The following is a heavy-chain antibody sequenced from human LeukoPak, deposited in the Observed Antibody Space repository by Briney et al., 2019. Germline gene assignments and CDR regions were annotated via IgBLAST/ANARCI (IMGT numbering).Heavy chain of an antibody. Sequence: PSETLSLTCAVYGGSFSGYYWSWIRQPAGKGLEWIGRIYTSGSTNYNPSLKSRVTMSVDTSKNQFSLKLSSVTAADTAVYYCARVGVGDLLDYWGQGTLVTVSS. CDR1: GGSFSGYY. CDR3: ARVGVGDLLDY. J-gene: IGHJ4*02. D-gene: IGHD2-15*01. V-gene: IGHV4-59*10. CDR2: IYTSGST.